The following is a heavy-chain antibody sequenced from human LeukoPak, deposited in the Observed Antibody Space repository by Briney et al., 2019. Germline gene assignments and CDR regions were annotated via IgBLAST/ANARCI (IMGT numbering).Heavy chain of an antibody. D-gene: IGHD6-13*01. CDR3: ARRFIAAAFFDH. CDR2: IKEDGSEK. V-gene: IGHV3-7*01. J-gene: IGHJ4*02. CDR1: GFTFSSYW. Sequence: GGSLRLSCAASGFTFSSYWMSWVRQAPGKGLEWVANIKEDGSEKYYVDSVRGRFALSRDNAKNSLYLQMNSLRAEDTAVYYCARRFIAAAFFDHWGQGTLVAVSS.